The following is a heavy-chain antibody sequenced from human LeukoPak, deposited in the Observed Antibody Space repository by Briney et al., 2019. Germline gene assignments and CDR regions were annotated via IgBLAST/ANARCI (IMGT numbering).Heavy chain of an antibody. V-gene: IGHV3-7*01. CDR3: ARDNWNYVNDY. CDR2: IKQDGSEK. Sequence: GGSLRRSCAASGFTFSSYWMSWVRQAPGKGLEWVANIKQDGSEKYYVDSVKGRFTISRDNAKNSLYLQMNSLRAEDTAVYYCARDNWNYVNDYWGQGTLVTVSS. J-gene: IGHJ4*02. CDR1: GFTFSSYW. D-gene: IGHD1-7*01.